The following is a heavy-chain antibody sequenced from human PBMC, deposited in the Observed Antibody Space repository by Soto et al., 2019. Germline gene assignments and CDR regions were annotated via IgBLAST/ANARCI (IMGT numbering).Heavy chain of an antibody. D-gene: IGHD2-8*01. V-gene: IGHV3-33*03. CDR2: ILHDGGDQ. CDR3: PTDDDRPDNGLDM. Sequence: QVQLVESGGGVVQPGRSVRLSCAASGFTFSKYGMHWVRQAPGKGLEWVAVILHDGGDQSYRDSVKGRFTISRYNSKNTTYVQINILTDEDTAVYYCPTDDDRPDNGLDMWGQGTMVTVSS. CDR1: GFTFSKYG. J-gene: IGHJ3*02.